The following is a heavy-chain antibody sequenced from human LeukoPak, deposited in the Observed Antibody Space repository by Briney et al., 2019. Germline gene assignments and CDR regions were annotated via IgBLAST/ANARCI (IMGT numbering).Heavy chain of an antibody. V-gene: IGHV3-66*01. CDR3: ASGRSITGTTRRVGY. CDR1: GFTVSSNY. D-gene: IGHD1-20*01. CDR2: VYSGGST. Sequence: PGGSLRLSCAASGFTVSSNYMSWVRQAPGKGLEWVSVVYSGGSTYYADSVKGRFTISRDNSQNTLYLQMNSLRAEDTAVYYCASGRSITGTTRRVGYWGQGTLVTVSS. J-gene: IGHJ4*02.